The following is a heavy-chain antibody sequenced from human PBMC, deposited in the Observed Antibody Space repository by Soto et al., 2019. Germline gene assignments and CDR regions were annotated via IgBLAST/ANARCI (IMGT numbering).Heavy chain of an antibody. J-gene: IGHJ5*02. CDR3: ARDFEGYYYGSGSYFRWFFP. Sequence: ASETLSLTCTVSGGSVSSGSYYWSWIRQPPGKGLEWIGYIYYSGSTNYNPSLKSRVTISVDTSKNQFSLKLSSVTAADTAVYYCARDFEGYYYGSGSYFRWFFPWGQGTLVTVS. CDR1: GGSVSSGSYY. V-gene: IGHV4-61*01. CDR2: IYYSGST. D-gene: IGHD3-10*01.